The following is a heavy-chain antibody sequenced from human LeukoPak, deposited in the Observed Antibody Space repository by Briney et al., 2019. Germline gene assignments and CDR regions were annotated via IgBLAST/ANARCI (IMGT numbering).Heavy chain of an antibody. CDR2: INPNSAGT. CDR3: AREDSGWYVDY. CDR1: GYTFTDYY. Sequence: GASVKVSCKASGYTFTDYYMHWVRQAPGQGLEWMGWINPNSAGTNYAQEFEGRVTMTRDTSISTAYMELSRMRSDDTAVYYCAREDSGWYVDYWGQGTLVTVSS. J-gene: IGHJ4*02. V-gene: IGHV1-2*02. D-gene: IGHD6-19*01.